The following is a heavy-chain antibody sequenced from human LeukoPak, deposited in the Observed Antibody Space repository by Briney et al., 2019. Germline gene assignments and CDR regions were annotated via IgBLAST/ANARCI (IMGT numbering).Heavy chain of an antibody. CDR3: ARKTRAAIRGNWFDP. Sequence: ASVKVSCKASGYTFTSYGISWVRQAPGQGLEWMGWISAYNGNTNYAQKLQGRVTMTTDTSTSTAYMELRSLRSDDTAVYYCARKTRAAIRGNWFDPWGQGTLVTVSS. CDR1: GYTFTSYG. J-gene: IGHJ5*02. V-gene: IGHV1-18*01. CDR2: ISAYNGNT. D-gene: IGHD2-2*02.